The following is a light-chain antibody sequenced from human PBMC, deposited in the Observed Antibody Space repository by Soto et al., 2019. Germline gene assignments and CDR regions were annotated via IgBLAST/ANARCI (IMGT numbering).Light chain of an antibody. V-gene: IGLV2-11*01. J-gene: IGLJ1*01. CDR3: CSYAGRYTFYV. CDR1: SSDVGGYNY. CDR2: DVS. Sequence: QSALTQPRSVSGSPGQSVTISCTGTSSDVGGYNYVSWYQQHPGKAPKLMIYDVSKRPSGVPDRFSGSKSGNTASLTISGLQAGDEADYYCCSYAGRYTFYVFGTGTKLTVL.